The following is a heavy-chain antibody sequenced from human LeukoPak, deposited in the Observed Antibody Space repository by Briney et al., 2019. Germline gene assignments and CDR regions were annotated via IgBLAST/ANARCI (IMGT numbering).Heavy chain of an antibody. CDR2: IIPIFGTA. J-gene: IGHJ3*02. V-gene: IGHV1-69*05. CDR3: ARVSRWNRHDAIDI. Sequence: SVKVSGKASGGTFSSYAISWVRQSPGQGLEWMGRIIPIFGTANYAQKFQGRVTITTDESTSTAYMERSSLRSEDTAVYYCARVSRWNRHDAIDIWGQGTMVTVSS. CDR1: GGTFSSYA. D-gene: IGHD1-1*01.